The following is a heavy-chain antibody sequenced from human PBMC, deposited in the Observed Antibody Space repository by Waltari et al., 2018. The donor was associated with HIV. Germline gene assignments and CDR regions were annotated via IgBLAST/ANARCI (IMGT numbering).Heavy chain of an antibody. Sequence: QITLKESGPTLVKPTQTLTLTCTFSGFSLSTSGVGVGWIRQPPGKALEWLALIYWNDDKRYSPSLKSRLTITKDTSKNQVVLTMTNMDPVDTATYYCAHRSLGAIRFLEWLPPKQYGAYAFDIWGQGTMVTVSS. D-gene: IGHD3-3*01. J-gene: IGHJ3*02. V-gene: IGHV2-5*01. CDR1: GFSLSTSGVG. CDR2: IYWNDDK. CDR3: AHRSLGAIRFLEWLPPKQYGAYAFDI.